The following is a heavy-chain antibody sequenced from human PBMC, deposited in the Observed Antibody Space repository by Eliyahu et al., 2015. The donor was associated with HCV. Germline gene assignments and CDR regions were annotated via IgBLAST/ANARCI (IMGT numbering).Heavy chain of an antibody. CDR2: ISGSGGST. V-gene: IGHV3-23*01. J-gene: IGHJ4*02. CDR3: ANLKDDY. CDR1: GFTFTTYA. Sequence: EVQLLESGGGLVQPGGSLRLSCAASGFTFTTYAMTWVRQAPGRGLGWVSRISGSGGSTNYADSVKGRFTISRDNSKNTLYLQMNNLSAEDTAAYYCANLKDDYWGQGALVTVSS.